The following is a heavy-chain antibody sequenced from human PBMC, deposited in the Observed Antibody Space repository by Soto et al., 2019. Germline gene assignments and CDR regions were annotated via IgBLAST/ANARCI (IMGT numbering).Heavy chain of an antibody. J-gene: IGHJ6*02. D-gene: IGHD6-13*01. CDR2: IRSKAYGGTT. V-gene: IGHV3-49*03. CDR1: GFTFGDYA. CDR3: TRDPEGSSSWYVIYYYGMDV. Sequence: GGSLRLSCTASGFTFGDYAMSWFRQAPGKGLEWVGLIRSKAYGGTTEYAASVKGRFTISRDDSKSIAYLQMNSLKTEDTAVYYCTRDPEGSSSWYVIYYYGMDVWGQGTTVTVSS.